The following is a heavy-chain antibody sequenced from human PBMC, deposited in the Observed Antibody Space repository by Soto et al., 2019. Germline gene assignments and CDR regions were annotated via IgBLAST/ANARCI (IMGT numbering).Heavy chain of an antibody. V-gene: IGHV4-30-2*01. Sequence: SETLSLTCAVSGDSISRGGYSWTWIRQPPGKALEWIGNIYDSGSTSYNPSLKSRVTISVDRSKNQSSLKLMSVTAADTAVYFCARGSSSYYDYGMDVWGQGTTVTVSS. CDR2: IYDSGST. D-gene: IGHD6-6*01. CDR3: ARGSSSYYDYGMDV. CDR1: GDSISRGGYS. J-gene: IGHJ6*02.